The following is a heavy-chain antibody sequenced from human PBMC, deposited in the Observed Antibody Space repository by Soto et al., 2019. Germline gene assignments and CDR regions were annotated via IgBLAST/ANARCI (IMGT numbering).Heavy chain of an antibody. CDR2: IIPIFGTA. V-gene: IGHV1-69*13. J-gene: IGHJ3*02. D-gene: IGHD3-16*01. CDR3: ASSSRAYDYVWGSYIDAFDI. CDR1: GGTFSSYA. Sequence: SVKVSCKASGGTFSSYAISWVRQAPGQGLEWMGGIIPIFGTANYAQKFQGRVTITADESTSTAYMELSSLRSEDTAVYYCASSSRAYDYVWGSYIDAFDIWGQGTMVTVSS.